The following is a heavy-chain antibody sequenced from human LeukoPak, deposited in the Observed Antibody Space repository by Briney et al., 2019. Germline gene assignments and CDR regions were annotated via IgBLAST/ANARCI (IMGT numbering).Heavy chain of an antibody. CDR3: ARHGRRYTNRFNHYSYMAV. D-gene: IGHD2-2*02. V-gene: IGHV4-34*01. CDR1: GGSLSGYY. CDR2: ANHGGGT. J-gene: IGHJ6*03. Sequence: SETLSLTCAVYGGSLSGYYWSWIRQPPGKGLEWIGEANHGGGTNYNPSLKSRVTISGVPSKNQFSLKVSSVTAADTAVYYCARHGRRYTNRFNHYSYMAVWGKGTTVTVSS.